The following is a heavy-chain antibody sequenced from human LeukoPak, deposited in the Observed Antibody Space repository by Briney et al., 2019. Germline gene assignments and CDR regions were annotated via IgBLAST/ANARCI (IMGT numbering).Heavy chain of an antibody. J-gene: IGHJ4*02. CDR1: GGSISSYY. Sequence: SETLSLTCTVSGGSISSYYWSWIRQPAGKGLEWIGRIYTSGSTNYNPSLKSRVTMSVDTSKNQFSLKLSSVTAADTAVYYCARDAGHYSSSWYGLDYWGQGTFVTVSS. CDR3: ARDAGHYSSSWYGLDY. CDR2: IYTSGST. V-gene: IGHV4-4*07. D-gene: IGHD6-13*01.